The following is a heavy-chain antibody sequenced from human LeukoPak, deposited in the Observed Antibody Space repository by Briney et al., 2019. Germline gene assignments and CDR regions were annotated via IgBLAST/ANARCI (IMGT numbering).Heavy chain of an antibody. CDR1: GASISGTGYY. D-gene: IGHD2-15*01. CDR3: ARHRVASAYSSFDY. J-gene: IGHJ4*02. CDR2: LFNSGVT. V-gene: IGHV4-39*01. Sequence: SETLSLTCTVSGASISGTGYYWGWIRQSPGKRLEWIGSLFNSGVTYYSPSLKSRVSTSVDTSNNHLSLRLTSLTAADTAIYYCARHRVASAYSSFDYWGQGTLVTVSS.